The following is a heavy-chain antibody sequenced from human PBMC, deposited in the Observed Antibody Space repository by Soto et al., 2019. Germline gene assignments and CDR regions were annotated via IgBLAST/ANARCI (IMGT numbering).Heavy chain of an antibody. V-gene: IGHV3-21*01. J-gene: IGHJ6*02. CDR2: ISSSSSYI. D-gene: IGHD3-3*01. Sequence: LRLSCAASGFTFSSYSMNWVRQAPGKGLEWVSSISSSSSYIYYADSVKGRFTISRDNAKNSLYLQMNSLRAEDTAVYYCARVRVSQYYDFWRGYYRNHYYYYGMDGWGQGTTVTVSS. CDR1: GFTFSSYS. CDR3: ARVRVSQYYDFWRGYYRNHYYYYGMDG.